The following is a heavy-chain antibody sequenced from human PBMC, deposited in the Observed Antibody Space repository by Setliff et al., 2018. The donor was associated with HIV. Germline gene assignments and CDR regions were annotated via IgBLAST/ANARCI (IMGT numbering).Heavy chain of an antibody. Sequence: PSETLSLTCSVSGPSLSTGHHWGWIRQTPEKGLEWIGSSSDSGYTHYNPSLKSRVTISVDTSKNQFSLKLTSVTAADTAVYYCARGRAEYVAVAVMGSWFDPWGQGTLVTVS. CDR1: GPSLSTGHH. D-gene: IGHD6-19*01. J-gene: IGHJ5*02. CDR3: ARGRAEYVAVAVMGSWFDP. CDR2: SSDSGYT. V-gene: IGHV4-38-2*02.